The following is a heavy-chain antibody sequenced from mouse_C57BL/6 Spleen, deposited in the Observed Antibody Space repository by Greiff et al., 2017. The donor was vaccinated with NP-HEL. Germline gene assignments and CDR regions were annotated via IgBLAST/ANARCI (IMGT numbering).Heavy chain of an antibody. D-gene: IGHD1-1*01. Sequence: VQLQQSGPELVKPGASVKISCKASGYAFSSSWMNWVKQRPGKGLEWIGRIYPGDGDTNYNGKFKGKATLTADKSSSTAYMQLSSLTSEDSAVYFCARSPFMTTVVATDYWGQGNTLTVSS. CDR1: GYAFSSSW. V-gene: IGHV1-82*01. CDR3: ARSPFMTTVVATDY. J-gene: IGHJ2*01. CDR2: IYPGDGDT.